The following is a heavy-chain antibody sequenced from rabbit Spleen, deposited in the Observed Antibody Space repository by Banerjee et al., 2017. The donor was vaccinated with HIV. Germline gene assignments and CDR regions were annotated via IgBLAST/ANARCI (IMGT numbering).Heavy chain of an antibody. Sequence: QEQLVESGGGLVRPEGSLKLSCTASGFSFSNKAVMCWVRQAPGKGLQWIACIYGGSSDNTYYASWAKGRFTISKTSSTTVTLQMTSLTAVDTATYFCARMYGAAGNTFNLWGPGTLVTVS. CDR1: GFSFSNKAV. V-gene: IGHV1S45*01. D-gene: IGHD4-2*01. CDR3: ARMYGAAGNTFNL. J-gene: IGHJ4*01. CDR2: IYGGSSDNT.